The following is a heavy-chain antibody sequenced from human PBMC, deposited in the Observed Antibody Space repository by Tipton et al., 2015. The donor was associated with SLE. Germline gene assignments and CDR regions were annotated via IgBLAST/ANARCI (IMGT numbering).Heavy chain of an antibody. CDR2: VYYTGNT. V-gene: IGHV4-39*01. Sequence: TLSLTCTVSGGSITSSSSSYYWGWIRQAPRTGLEWIGSVYYTGNTHYKPSLKSRVTIFVDTSKTKFSLQLSSVTAADTAVYSCARVSPVLLGGLGDFDQWGQGTLVTVSS. CDR3: ARVSPVLLGGLGDFDQ. D-gene: IGHD3-16*01. J-gene: IGHJ4*02. CDR1: GGSITSSSSSYY.